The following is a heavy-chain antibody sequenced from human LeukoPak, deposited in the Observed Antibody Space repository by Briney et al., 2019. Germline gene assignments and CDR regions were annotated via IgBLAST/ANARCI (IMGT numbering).Heavy chain of an antibody. Sequence: SETLSLTCVVYGGSFSDYYWSWIRQPPGKGLEWIGEINHSGSTNYDPSLKSRVTISTDTSKNQFSLNLTSVTAADTAVYYCARGRYYYGSGSLKPNYYFDYWGQGTLVTVSS. CDR3: ARGRYYYGSGSLKPNYYFDY. V-gene: IGHV4-34*01. CDR1: GGSFSDYY. J-gene: IGHJ4*02. CDR2: INHSGST. D-gene: IGHD3-10*01.